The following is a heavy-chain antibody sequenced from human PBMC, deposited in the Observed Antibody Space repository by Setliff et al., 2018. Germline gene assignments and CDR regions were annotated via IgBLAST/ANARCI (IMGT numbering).Heavy chain of an antibody. CDR1: GFTFSSYW. CDR2: INEDGSEK. Sequence: PGGSLRLSCAASGFTFSSYWMSWVRQAPGKGLEWVANINEDGSEKNYEDSVKGRFTISRDNAKNSLYLQMNSLRVEDTAVYYCARQAGTYWGQGTLVTVSS. CDR3: ARQAGTY. J-gene: IGHJ4*02. D-gene: IGHD6-19*01. V-gene: IGHV3-7*03.